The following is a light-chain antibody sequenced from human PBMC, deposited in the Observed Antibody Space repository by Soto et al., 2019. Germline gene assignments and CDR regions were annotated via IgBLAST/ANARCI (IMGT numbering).Light chain of an antibody. CDR3: SSYPSSNTYV. V-gene: IGLV2-14*01. CDR2: DVS. Sequence: QSALTQPASVSGSPGQSITISCTGTSSDVGGYNYVSWYQQHPGKAPKLIIYDVSYRPSGVSNRFSGSKSGNTASLTISGIQAEDETDYYCSSYPSSNTYVFGTGTKLTVL. CDR1: SSDVGGYNY. J-gene: IGLJ1*01.